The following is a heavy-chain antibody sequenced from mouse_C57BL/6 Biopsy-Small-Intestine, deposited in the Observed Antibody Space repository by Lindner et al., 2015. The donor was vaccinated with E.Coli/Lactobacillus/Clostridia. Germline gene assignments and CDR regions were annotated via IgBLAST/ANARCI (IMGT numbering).Heavy chain of an antibody. D-gene: IGHD2-3*01. Sequence: VQLQESGPELVKPGASVKISCKASGYAFSNFWMNWVKQRPGKGLEWIGRIYPGDGETNYNGNFKGKASLTADKSSSTAYMQLSSLTSEDSAVYFCATYEGYFAWFADWGQGTLVTVSA. CDR1: GYAFSNFW. CDR2: IYPGDGET. J-gene: IGHJ3*01. V-gene: IGHV1-82*01. CDR3: ATYEGYFAWFAD.